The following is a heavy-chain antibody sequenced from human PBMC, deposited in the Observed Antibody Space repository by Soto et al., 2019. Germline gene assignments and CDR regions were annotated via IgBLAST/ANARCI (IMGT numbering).Heavy chain of an antibody. CDR3: ARGLCSGGSCYNAAFDI. D-gene: IGHD2-15*01. J-gene: IGHJ3*02. CDR2: INPNSGGT. CDR1: GYTFTSYD. Sequence: ASVKVSCKASGYTFTSYDINWVRQATGQGLEWMGWINPNSGGTNYAQKFQGWVTMTRDTSISTAYMELSRLRSDDTAVYYCARGLCSGGSCYNAAFDIWGQGTMVTVSS. V-gene: IGHV1-2*04.